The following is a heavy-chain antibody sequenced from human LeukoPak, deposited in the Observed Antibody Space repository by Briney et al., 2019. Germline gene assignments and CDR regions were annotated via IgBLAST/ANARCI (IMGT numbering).Heavy chain of an antibody. D-gene: IGHD3-22*01. CDR3: ARDPHYYDSSGSLDY. J-gene: IGHJ4*02. Sequence: ASVKVSCKASGYTFTGNYMHWVRQAPGQGLEWMGWINPNSGGTNYAQKFQGRVTMTRDTSISTAYMELSRLRSDDTAVYYCARDPHYYDSSGSLDYWGQGTLVTVSS. V-gene: IGHV1-2*02. CDR2: INPNSGGT. CDR1: GYTFTGNY.